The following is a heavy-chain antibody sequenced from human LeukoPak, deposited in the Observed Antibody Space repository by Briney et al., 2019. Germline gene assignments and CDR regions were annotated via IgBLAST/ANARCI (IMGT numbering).Heavy chain of an antibody. CDR2: IYTSGST. Sequence: SETLSLTCTVSGGSISSYYWSWIRQTAGKGLEWIGRIYTSGSTNYNPSLKSRVTMSVDTSKNQFSLKLSSVTAADTAVYYCASIAVAGTRGYYYGMDVWGQGTTVTVSS. V-gene: IGHV4-4*07. CDR1: GGSISSYY. CDR3: ASIAVAGTRGYYYGMDV. J-gene: IGHJ6*02. D-gene: IGHD6-19*01.